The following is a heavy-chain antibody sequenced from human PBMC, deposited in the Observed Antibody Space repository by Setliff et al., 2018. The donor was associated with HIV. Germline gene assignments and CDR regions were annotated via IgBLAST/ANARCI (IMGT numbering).Heavy chain of an antibody. V-gene: IGHV3-30*02. D-gene: IGHD3-3*01. Sequence: GGSLRLSCAVSGFTFSTYAMSWVRQAPGKGLEWVTFIRYDSSNKYYADSVKGRFTISRDNAKNSLYLQMNSLTAEDTAVYYCARDVSWRVRTYIDYWGQGALVTVSS. J-gene: IGHJ4*02. CDR1: GFTFSTYA. CDR2: IRYDSSNK. CDR3: ARDVSWRVRTYIDY.